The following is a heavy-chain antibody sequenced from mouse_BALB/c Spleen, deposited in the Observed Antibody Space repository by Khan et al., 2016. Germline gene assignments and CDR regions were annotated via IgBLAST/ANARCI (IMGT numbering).Heavy chain of an antibody. J-gene: IGHJ4*01. CDR3: ARWLDAMDY. D-gene: IGHD2-2*01. V-gene: IGHV3-2*02. CDR2: ITYSGTT. Sequence: EVQLQESGPGLVKPSQSLSLTCTVTGYSITSDYAWNWIRQFPGNTLEWMGYITYSGTTTYNPSLKSRISITRDTSKNQFFLQVNSVTTADTATYYCARWLDAMDYWGQGTSFTVSS. CDR1: GYSITSDYA.